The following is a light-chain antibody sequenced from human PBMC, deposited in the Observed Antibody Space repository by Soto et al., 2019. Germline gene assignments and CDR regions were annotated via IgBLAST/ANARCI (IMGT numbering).Light chain of an antibody. CDR3: QQYGSTPT. Sequence: EIVLTQSPGTLSLSPGERATLSCRSSQSVSSSYLAWYQQKPGQAPRLLIYDVSSRATGIPDRFSGSGSGTYFTLTISRLDPEDFAVYYCQQYGSTPTFGQGTKVEIK. CDR2: DVS. CDR1: QSVSSSY. V-gene: IGKV3-20*01. J-gene: IGKJ1*01.